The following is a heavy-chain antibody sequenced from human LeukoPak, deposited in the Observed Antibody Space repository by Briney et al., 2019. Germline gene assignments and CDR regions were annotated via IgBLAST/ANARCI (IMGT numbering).Heavy chain of an antibody. CDR3: ARDLPAGYSSSWTVCYHYYGMDV. J-gene: IGHJ6*02. CDR2: IYTSGST. Sequence: SETLSLTCTVSGGSISSYYWSWIRQPAGKGLEWIGRIYTSGSTNYNPSLKSRVTMSVDTSKNQFSLKLSSVTAADTAVYYCARDLPAGYSSSWTVCYHYYGMDVWGQGTTVTVSS. D-gene: IGHD6-13*01. V-gene: IGHV4-4*07. CDR1: GGSISSYY.